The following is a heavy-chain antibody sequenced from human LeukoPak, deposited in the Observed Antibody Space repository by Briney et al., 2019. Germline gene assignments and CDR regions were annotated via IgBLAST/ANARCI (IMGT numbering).Heavy chain of an antibody. D-gene: IGHD6-19*01. J-gene: IGHJ5*01. Sequence: SETLSLTCTVSGGSISNYCWSWIRQPSGKGLEWVGYICYSGTTNYNPSLKSRVTISVDRSKNQFSLKLISVTAADTAVYYCARHSPRRIAVAGTTWWFDPWGQGTLVTVSS. CDR1: GGSISNYC. CDR2: ICYSGTT. CDR3: ARHSPRRIAVAGTTWWFDP. V-gene: IGHV4-59*08.